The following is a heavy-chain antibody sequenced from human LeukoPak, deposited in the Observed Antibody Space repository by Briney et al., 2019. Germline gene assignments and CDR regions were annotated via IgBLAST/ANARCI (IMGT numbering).Heavy chain of an antibody. Sequence: ASVKVSCKASGYTFSDFYIHWVRQAPGQGPEWMGWIDPKSGGTKCAQKFQGRVTMTRDTSTSTAYMELSRLRSDDSAVYYRAAWRGYASGWSGPFDYWGQGTQVTVSS. J-gene: IGHJ4*02. CDR2: IDPKSGGT. D-gene: IGHD6-19*01. V-gene: IGHV1-2*02. CDR1: GYTFSDFY. CDR3: AAWRGYASGWSGPFDY.